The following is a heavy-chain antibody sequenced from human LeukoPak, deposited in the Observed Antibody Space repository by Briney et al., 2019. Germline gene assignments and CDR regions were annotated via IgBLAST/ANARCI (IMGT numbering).Heavy chain of an antibody. CDR1: GGSFSGYY. D-gene: IGHD3-10*01. CDR2: INHSGST. Sequence: PSETLSLTCAVYGGSFSGYYWSWIRQPPGKGLEWIGEINHSGSTNYNPSLKSRVTISVDTSKNQFSLKLSSVTAEDTAVYYCARDHRGSGSRYYYYYMDVWGKGTTVTISS. V-gene: IGHV4-34*01. J-gene: IGHJ6*03. CDR3: ARDHRGSGSRYYYYYMDV.